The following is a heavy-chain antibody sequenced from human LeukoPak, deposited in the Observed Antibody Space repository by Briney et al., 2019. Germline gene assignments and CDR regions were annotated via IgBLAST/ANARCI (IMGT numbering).Heavy chain of an antibody. CDR3: AAHYGSTSYSTYDY. Sequence: GGSLRLSCGASGFTFSNYAMSCVRQAPGKGLEWVSTISGSGGTTFYADSVKGRFTISRDNSRNTLYLQMDSLRAEDTAVYYCAAHYGSTSYSTYDYWGQGTLVTVPS. CDR1: GFTFSNYA. D-gene: IGHD3-10*01. J-gene: IGHJ4*02. V-gene: IGHV3-23*01. CDR2: ISGSGGTT.